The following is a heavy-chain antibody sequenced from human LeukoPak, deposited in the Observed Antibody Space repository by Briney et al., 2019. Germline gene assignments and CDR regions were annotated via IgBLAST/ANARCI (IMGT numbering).Heavy chain of an antibody. CDR2: IKQDGSEK. V-gene: IGHV3-7*01. CDR1: TFTFSDYA. J-gene: IGHJ4*02. Sequence: GGSLRLSCTASTFTFSDYAMSWVRQAPGKGLEWVANIKQDGSEKYYVDSVKGRFTISRDNAKNSLYLQMNSLRAEDTAVYYCARDVYDFWSGYLYYFDYWGQGTLVTVSS. CDR3: ARDVYDFWSGYLYYFDY. D-gene: IGHD3-3*01.